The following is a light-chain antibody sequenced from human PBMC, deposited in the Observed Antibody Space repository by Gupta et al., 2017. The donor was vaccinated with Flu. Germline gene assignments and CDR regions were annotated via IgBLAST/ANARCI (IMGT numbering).Light chain of an antibody. V-gene: IGLV1-47*02. Sequence: RGTISCSVGNSNIGSNYLYWYQQLPAAEPKRLIFCRNQRPAGGPARFSSYKSDTYASPPTSGLRSEEEADDYCVAWDAGLNAYVFGGGTKITVL. CDR2: CRN. CDR1: NSNIGSNY. J-gene: IGLJ1*01. CDR3: VAWDAGLNAYV.